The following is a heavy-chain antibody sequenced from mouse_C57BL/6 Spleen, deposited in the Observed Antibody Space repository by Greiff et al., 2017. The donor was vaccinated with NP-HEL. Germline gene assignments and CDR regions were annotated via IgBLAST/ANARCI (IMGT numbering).Heavy chain of an antibody. D-gene: IGHD4-1*01. CDR1: GFTFSSYA. CDR3: AREITGTFDD. Sequence: EVQLQESGGGLVKPGGSLKLSCAASGFTFSSYAMSWVRQTPEKRLEWVATISDGGSYTYYPDNVKGRFTNSRDNAKNNLYLQMSHLKSEDTAMYYCAREITGTFDDWGKGTTLTVSS. CDR2: ISDGGSYT. J-gene: IGHJ2*01. V-gene: IGHV5-4*01.